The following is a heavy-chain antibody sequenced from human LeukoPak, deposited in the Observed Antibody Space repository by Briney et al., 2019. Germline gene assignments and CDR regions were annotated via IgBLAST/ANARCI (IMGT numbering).Heavy chain of an antibody. J-gene: IGHJ5*02. CDR3: ARDLEDLVRRDNWFDP. D-gene: IGHD3-10*01. V-gene: IGHV1-2*02. Sequence: GASVKVSCKASGYTFTDYYMHWVRQAPGQGLEWMGWINPKSGGTKYAQKFQGRVTMTRDTSISTAYMELNRLTSDDTAVFYCARDLEDLVRRDNWFDPWGQGTLLSVCS. CDR1: GYTFTDYY. CDR2: INPKSGGT.